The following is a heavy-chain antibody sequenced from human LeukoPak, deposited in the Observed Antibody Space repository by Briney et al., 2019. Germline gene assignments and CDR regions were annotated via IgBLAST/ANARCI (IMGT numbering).Heavy chain of an antibody. CDR1: GYTFTGYY. V-gene: IGHV1-2*02. Sequence: ASVKVSCKASGYTFTGYYMHWVRQAPGQGLEWMGWINPNSGGTNYAQKFQGRVTMTRDTSISTAYMELSRLRSDDTAVYYCARDGPDDSSGYYYYYYYMDVWGKGTTVTVSS. J-gene: IGHJ6*03. CDR2: INPNSGGT. CDR3: ARDGPDDSSGYYYYYYYMDV. D-gene: IGHD3-22*01.